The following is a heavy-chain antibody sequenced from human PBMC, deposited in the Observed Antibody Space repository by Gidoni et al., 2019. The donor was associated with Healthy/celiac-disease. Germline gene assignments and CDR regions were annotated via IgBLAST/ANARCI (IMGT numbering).Heavy chain of an antibody. CDR2: ISSSSSYI. CDR1: GFTFSSYS. CDR3: AREGIAAAGTGTDWYFDL. D-gene: IGHD6-13*01. V-gene: IGHV3-21*01. Sequence: EVQLVESGGGLVKPGGSLRLACAASGFTFSSYSMNWVRQAPGKGLEWVSCISSSSSYIYYADSVKGRFTISRDNAKNSLYLQMNSLRAEDTAVYYCAREGIAAAGTGTDWYFDLWGRGTLVTVSS. J-gene: IGHJ2*01.